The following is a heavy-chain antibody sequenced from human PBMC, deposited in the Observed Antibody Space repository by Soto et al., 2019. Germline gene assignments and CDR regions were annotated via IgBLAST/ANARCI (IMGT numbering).Heavy chain of an antibody. D-gene: IGHD2-15*01. CDR1: VDTLTSYY. CDR2: INPSGGST. CDR3: ARGVVVAFDI. V-gene: IGHV1-46*01. Sequence: EASVKVSCKASVDTLTSYYRHWVRQAPGQGLEWMGIINPSGGSTSYAQKFQGRVTMTRDTSTSTVYMELSSLRSEDTAVYYCARGVVVAFDIWGQGTMVTVSS. J-gene: IGHJ3*02.